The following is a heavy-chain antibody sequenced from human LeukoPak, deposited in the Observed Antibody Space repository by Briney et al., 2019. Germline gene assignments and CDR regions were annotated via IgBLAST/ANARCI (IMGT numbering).Heavy chain of an antibody. J-gene: IGHJ4*02. D-gene: IGHD4-17*01. CDR1: GFTFINYA. CDR3: AKDRRSDYGPFGS. V-gene: IGHV3-23*01. Sequence: PGGSLRLSCASSGFTFINYAMTWVRQAPGKGLEWVSAISGSGGNTYYAGSVKGRFTISRDNSKNTLYLLMNSLTAGDTAVYYCAKDRRSDYGPFGSWGQGTLVTVSS. CDR2: ISGSGGNT.